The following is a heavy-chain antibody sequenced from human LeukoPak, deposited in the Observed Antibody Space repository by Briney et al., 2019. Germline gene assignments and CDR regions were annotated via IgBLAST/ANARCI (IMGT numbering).Heavy chain of an antibody. J-gene: IGHJ4*02. V-gene: IGHV3-64D*06. CDR3: VKPRDGYNMNYFDY. CDR2: ISTHGGST. D-gene: IGHD5-24*01. CDR1: GFTFSTYA. Sequence: PGGSLRLSCSASGFTFSTYAMHWVRQAPGKGLEYVSAISTHGGSTYYADSVKGRFTISRDNSKNTLYLQMSSLRAEDTAVYYCVKPRDGYNMNYFDYWGQGTLVTVSS.